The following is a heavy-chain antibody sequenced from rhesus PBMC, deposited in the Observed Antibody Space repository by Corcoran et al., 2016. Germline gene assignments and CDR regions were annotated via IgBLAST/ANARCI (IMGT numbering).Heavy chain of an antibody. V-gene: IGHV4S10*01. CDR3: GGGGGYAAFGH. CDR2: IYGDCTST. J-gene: IGHJ4*01. Sequence: QVQLQESGPGVVKPSETLSLTCAVSGGSISDSYRWSWIRQPPGKGLEWIGYIYGDCTSTHYHPLPKRRITTSKDPVKNQFPLKLGPWDAAGPGVYFCGGGGGYAAFGHWGQGVLVTVSS. CDR1: GGSISDSYR. D-gene: IGHD3-28*01.